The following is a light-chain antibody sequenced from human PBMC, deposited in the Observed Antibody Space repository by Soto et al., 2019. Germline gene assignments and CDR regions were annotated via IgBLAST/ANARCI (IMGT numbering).Light chain of an antibody. CDR1: SSNIGAGYD. V-gene: IGLV1-40*01. CDR2: GNS. CDR3: QSYDSSLSGAV. J-gene: IGLJ3*02. Sequence: QSVLTQPPSVSGAPGQRVTISCTGSSSNIGAGYDVHWYQQLPGTAPKLLIYGNSNRPSGGPDRFSGSKSGTSASLAITGLQAEDEADYYCQSYDSSLSGAVFGGGTEPTVL.